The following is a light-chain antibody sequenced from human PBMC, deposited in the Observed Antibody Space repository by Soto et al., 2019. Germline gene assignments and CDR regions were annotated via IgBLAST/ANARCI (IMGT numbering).Light chain of an antibody. CDR1: SSDVGGYNY. V-gene: IGLV2-14*03. CDR2: DDI. Sequence: QSVLTQPASVSGSPGQSITISCTGTSSDVGGYNYVSWYQHYPGKAPKLMIYDDIKRPSEVSSRFSGSKSGNTAFLTISGLQAEDEADYYCSSYTSSDTLVFGTGTKVTVL. CDR3: SSYTSSDTLV. J-gene: IGLJ1*01.